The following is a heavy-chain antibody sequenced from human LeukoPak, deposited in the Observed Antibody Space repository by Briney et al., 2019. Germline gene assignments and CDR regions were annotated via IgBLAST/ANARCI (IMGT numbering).Heavy chain of an antibody. J-gene: IGHJ6*02. Sequence: ASVKVSCKASGYTFTSYGISWVRQAPGQGLEWMGRIIPILGIANYAQKFQGRVTITADKSTSTAYMELSSLRSEDTAVYYCARVLSYYGMDVWGQGTTVTVSS. CDR2: IIPILGIA. CDR3: ARVLSYYGMDV. CDR1: GYTFTSYG. V-gene: IGHV1-69*04.